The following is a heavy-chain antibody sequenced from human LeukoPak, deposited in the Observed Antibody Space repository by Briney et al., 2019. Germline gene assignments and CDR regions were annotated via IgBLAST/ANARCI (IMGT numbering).Heavy chain of an antibody. Sequence: SETLSLTCTVSGGSISSYYWSWIRQPAGKGLEWTGRIYTSGSTNYNPSLKSRVTISVDKSKNQFSLKLSSVTAADTAVYYCAREADTAMVDYWGQGTLVTVSS. V-gene: IGHV4-4*07. CDR2: IYTSGST. D-gene: IGHD5-18*01. CDR1: GGSISSYY. J-gene: IGHJ4*02. CDR3: AREADTAMVDY.